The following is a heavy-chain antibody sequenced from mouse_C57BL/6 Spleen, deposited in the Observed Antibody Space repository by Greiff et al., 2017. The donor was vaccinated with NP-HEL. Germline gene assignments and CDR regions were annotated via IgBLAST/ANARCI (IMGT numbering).Heavy chain of an antibody. CDR2: ISYDGSN. Sequence: EVKLLESGPGLVKPSQSLSLTCSVTGYSITSGYYWNWIRQFPGNKLEWMGYISYDGSNNYNPSLKNRISITRDTSKNQFFLKLNSVTTEDTATYYCARRGWDNAMDYWGQGTSVTVSS. V-gene: IGHV3-6*01. CDR1: GYSITSGYY. J-gene: IGHJ4*01. CDR3: ARRGWDNAMDY. D-gene: IGHD4-1*01.